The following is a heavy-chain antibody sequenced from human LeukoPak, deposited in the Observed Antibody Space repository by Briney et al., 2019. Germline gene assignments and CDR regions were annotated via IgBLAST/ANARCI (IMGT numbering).Heavy chain of an antibody. CDR2: ISSSGSTI. J-gene: IGHJ3*02. D-gene: IGHD3-10*01. CDR1: GFTFSSYE. Sequence: GGSLRLSCAASGFTFSSYEMNWVRQAPGKGLEWASYISSSGSTIYYADSVKGRFTISRDNAKNSLYLQINSLRAEDTAVYYCARESYDAFDIWGQGTMVTVSS. V-gene: IGHV3-48*03. CDR3: ARESYDAFDI.